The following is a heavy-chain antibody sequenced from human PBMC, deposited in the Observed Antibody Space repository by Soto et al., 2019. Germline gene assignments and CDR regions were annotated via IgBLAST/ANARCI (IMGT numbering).Heavy chain of an antibody. CDR1: GGSVSSGSYY. D-gene: IGHD6-13*01. J-gene: IGHJ3*02. V-gene: IGHV4-61*01. Sequence: PSETLSLTCTVSGGSVSSGSYYWSWIRQPPGKGLEWIGYIYYSGSTNYNPSLKSRVTISVDTSKNQFSLKLSSVTAADTAVYYCAREEYSSSWYSAFDIWGQGTMVTVSS. CDR2: IYYSGST. CDR3: AREEYSSSWYSAFDI.